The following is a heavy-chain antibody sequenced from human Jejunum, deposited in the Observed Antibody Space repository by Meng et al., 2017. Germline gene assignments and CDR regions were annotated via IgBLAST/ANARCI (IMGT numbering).Heavy chain of an antibody. CDR3: ARVRLQFYYFHY. CDR1: GGSISSSSYY. V-gene: IGHV4-39*06. J-gene: IGHJ4*02. Sequence: SETLSLTCNVSGGSISSSSYYWGWLREPPGKGLEWIGSIYYSGSTYYNPSLQSRVTISEDTSKTQLHLKLSSVTAADTDVYSCARVRLQFYYFHYWGQGTMVTVSS. CDR2: IYYSGST. D-gene: IGHD5-24*01.